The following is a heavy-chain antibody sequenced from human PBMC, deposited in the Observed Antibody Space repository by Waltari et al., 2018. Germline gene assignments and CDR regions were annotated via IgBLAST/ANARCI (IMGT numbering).Heavy chain of an antibody. CDR2: IYSSGST. J-gene: IGHJ4*02. CDR3: AKSKSGYSNDHFDY. V-gene: IGHV4-59*02. CDR1: GASVTTAY. D-gene: IGHD6-13*01. Sequence: QVQLPESGPGLVQPSETLSLTCPFPGASVTTAYWSWIRQPPGKGLEWIGYIYSSGSTNYNPSLKSRVTISIDTSKNQFSLNLTSVTAADTAVYYCAKSKSGYSNDHFDYWGRGTLVTVSS.